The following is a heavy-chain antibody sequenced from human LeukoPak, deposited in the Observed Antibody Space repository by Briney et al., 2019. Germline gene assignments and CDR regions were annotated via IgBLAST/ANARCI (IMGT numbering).Heavy chain of an antibody. Sequence: ASVKVSCKASGYTFTGYYMHWVRQAPGQGLEWMGWINPNSGGTNYAQKFQGWVTMTRDTSISTAYMELSRLRSDDTAVYYCARAIRFYGDYENWFDPWGQGTLVTVSS. V-gene: IGHV1-2*04. CDR3: ARAIRFYGDYENWFDP. CDR2: INPNSGGT. CDR1: GYTFTGYY. J-gene: IGHJ5*02. D-gene: IGHD4-17*01.